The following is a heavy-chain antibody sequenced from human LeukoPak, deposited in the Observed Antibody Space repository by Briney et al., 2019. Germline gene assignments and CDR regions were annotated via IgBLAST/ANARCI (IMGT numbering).Heavy chain of an antibody. V-gene: IGHV5-51*01. CDR3: ARPDYDSSGYYPRE. CDR1: GGTFSSYA. J-gene: IGHJ4*02. CDR2: IYPGDSDT. D-gene: IGHD3-22*01. Sequence: GASVKVSCKASGGTFSSYAISWVRQAPGQGLEWMGIIYPGDSDTRYSPSFQGQVTISADKSISTAYLQWSSLKASDTAMYYCARPDYDSSGYYPREWGQGTLVTVSS.